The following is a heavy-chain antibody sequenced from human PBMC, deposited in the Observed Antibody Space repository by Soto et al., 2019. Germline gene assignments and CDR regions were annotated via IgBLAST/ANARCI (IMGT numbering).Heavy chain of an antibody. Sequence: GSLRLSCAASGFTFSNAWMSWVRQAPGKGLEWVGRIKSKTDGGTTDYAAPVKGRFTISRDDSKNTLYLQMNSLKTEDTAVYYCTTDMTPRYYYGMDVWGQGTTVTVSS. D-gene: IGHD3-16*01. V-gene: IGHV3-15*01. J-gene: IGHJ6*02. CDR2: IKSKTDGGTT. CDR1: GFTFSNAW. CDR3: TTDMTPRYYYGMDV.